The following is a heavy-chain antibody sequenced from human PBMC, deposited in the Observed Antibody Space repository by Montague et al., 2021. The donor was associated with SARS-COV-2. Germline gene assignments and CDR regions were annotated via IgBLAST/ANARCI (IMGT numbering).Heavy chain of an antibody. D-gene: IGHD3-10*01. CDR1: GGSFSGYY. V-gene: IGHV4-34*01. CDR3: ARGRLILLWFGELLSGGDYYGMDV. J-gene: IGHJ6*02. Sequence: SETLSLTCAVYGGSFSGYYWSWIRQPPGKGLEWIEEINHSGSTNYNPSLKSRVTISVDTSKNQFSLKLSSVTAADTAVYYCARGRLILLWFGELLSGGDYYGMDVWGQGTMVTVSS. CDR2: INHSGST.